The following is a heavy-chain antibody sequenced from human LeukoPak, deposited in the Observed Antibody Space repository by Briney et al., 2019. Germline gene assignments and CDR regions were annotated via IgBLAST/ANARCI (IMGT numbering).Heavy chain of an antibody. CDR3: ARELPGGFGY. D-gene: IGHD3-10*01. V-gene: IGHV3-7*05. CDR2: IKEDGREK. CDR1: GFTFSSYW. Sequence: GGSLRLSCAASGFTFSSYWMSWVRQAPGKGLEWVANIKEDGREKYFVDSVKGRFTISRDNAKNSLFLQMNSLRVEDTAVNYCARELPGGFGYWGQGTLVTVSS. J-gene: IGHJ4*02.